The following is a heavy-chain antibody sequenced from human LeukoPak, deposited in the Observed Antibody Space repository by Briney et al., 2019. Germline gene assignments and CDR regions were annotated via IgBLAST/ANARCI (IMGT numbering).Heavy chain of an antibody. J-gene: IGHJ4*02. Sequence: GGSLRLSCAAYGFTFDDYAMHWVRQAPGKGLEWVSGISWNSGSIGYADSVKGRFTISRDNAKNSLYLQMNSLRAEDTALYYCAKDGHSSSYDYFDYWGQGTLVTVSS. CDR1: GFTFDDYA. V-gene: IGHV3-9*01. CDR3: AKDGHSSSYDYFDY. CDR2: ISWNSGSI. D-gene: IGHD6-6*01.